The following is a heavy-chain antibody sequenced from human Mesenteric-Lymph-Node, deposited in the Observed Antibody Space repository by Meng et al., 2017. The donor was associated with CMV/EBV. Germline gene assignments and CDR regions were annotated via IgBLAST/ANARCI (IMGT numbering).Heavy chain of an antibody. Sequence: GGSLRLSCAASEFMFNDYGMHWVRQAPGKGLEWVSGISWNSGTIGYADSVKGRFTISRDNSKNTLYLQMNSLRAEDTAVYYCARDEGVGARGFDYWGQGTLVTVSS. D-gene: IGHD1-26*01. CDR3: ARDEGVGARGFDY. J-gene: IGHJ4*02. V-gene: IGHV3-9*01. CDR1: EFMFNDYG. CDR2: ISWNSGTI.